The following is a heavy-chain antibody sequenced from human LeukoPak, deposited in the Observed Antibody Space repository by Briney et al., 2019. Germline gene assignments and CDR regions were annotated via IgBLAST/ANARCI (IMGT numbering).Heavy chain of an antibody. Sequence: PGGSLRLSCAASRFTFSNAWMSWVRQAPGKGLEWVAHIKSKTDGGTTDYAAPVKGGFTISRDDSKNTLYLQMNSLRTEDTAVYYCTTDRDYGDYPEYYFDYWGQGTQVTVSS. CDR2: IKSKTDGGTT. V-gene: IGHV3-15*01. D-gene: IGHD4-17*01. CDR1: RFTFSNAW. J-gene: IGHJ4*02. CDR3: TTDRDYGDYPEYYFDY.